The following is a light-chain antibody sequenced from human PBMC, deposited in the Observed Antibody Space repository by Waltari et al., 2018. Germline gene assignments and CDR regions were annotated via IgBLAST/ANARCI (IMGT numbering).Light chain of an antibody. Sequence: DIQMTQSPSSLSASVGDRVTITCRASQSISSYLNWYQQKPGKAPKLLIYGASTLDGGVPSRFSGSGSGAEFTLTISSLQPDDVATYHCHQYHTYLWTFGQGTKVEIK. CDR1: QSISSY. CDR3: HQYHTYLWT. V-gene: IGKV1-5*01. CDR2: GAS. J-gene: IGKJ1*01.